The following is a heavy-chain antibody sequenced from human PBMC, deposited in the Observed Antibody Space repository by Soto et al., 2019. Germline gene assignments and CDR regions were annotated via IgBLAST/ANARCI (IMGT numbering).Heavy chain of an antibody. CDR2: IRPDNGDT. D-gene: IGHD5-12*01. CDR3: ATSYDSGFDP. V-gene: IGHV1-18*04. Sequence: QLQLVQSGAEVERPGASVRVSYKAYGYAFSKYGISWIRQAPGQGLEWMGWIRPDNGDTNYAQKFQGRVTMTTDTSSNTAYMELRSLRSDDTAVYYCATSYDSGFDPWGQGTLVSVSS. J-gene: IGHJ5*02. CDR1: GYAFSKYG.